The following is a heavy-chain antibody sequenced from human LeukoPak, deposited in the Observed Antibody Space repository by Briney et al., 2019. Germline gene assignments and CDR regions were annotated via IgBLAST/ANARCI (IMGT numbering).Heavy chain of an antibody. J-gene: IGHJ6*03. D-gene: IGHD2-2*01. Sequence: SETLSLTCTVSGGSISSGGYYWGWIRQPPGKGLEWIGYIYHSGSTYYNPSLKSRVTISVDRSKNQFSLKLSSVTAADTAVYYCARGKKHIVVVPAASRLGDHASYYYYYMDVWGKGTTVTVSS. CDR3: ARGKKHIVVVPAASRLGDHASYYYYYMDV. CDR1: GGSISSGGYY. CDR2: IYHSGST. V-gene: IGHV4-30-2*01.